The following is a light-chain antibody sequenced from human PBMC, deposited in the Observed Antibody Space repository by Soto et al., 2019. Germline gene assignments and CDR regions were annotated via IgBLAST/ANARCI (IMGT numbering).Light chain of an antibody. CDR3: QSYDNSLSAVV. V-gene: IGLV1-40*01. CDR1: RSDIGAGYR. J-gene: IGLJ2*01. Sequence: QSVLTQPTSVSGAPGQRVTISCTGSRSDIGAGYRVRWYQQVPGAAPKLLIYDNTNRPSGVSARFSASRSGTSASLAITGLQAEDEADYYCQSYDNSLSAVVFGGGTKLTVL. CDR2: DNT.